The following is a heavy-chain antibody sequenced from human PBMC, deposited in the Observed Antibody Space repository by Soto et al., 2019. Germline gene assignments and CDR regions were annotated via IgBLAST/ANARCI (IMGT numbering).Heavy chain of an antibody. D-gene: IGHD3-22*01. V-gene: IGHV1-69*13. CDR3: ARGRGSSGYYYDSWYYYYGMDV. CDR1: GGTFSSYA. Sequence: ASVKVSCKASGGTFSSYAISWVRQAPGQGLEWMGGIIPIFGTANYAQKFQGRVTITADESTSTAYMELSSLRSEDTAVYYCARGRGSSGYYYDSWYYYYGMDVWGQGTTVTVSS. CDR2: IIPIFGTA. J-gene: IGHJ6*02.